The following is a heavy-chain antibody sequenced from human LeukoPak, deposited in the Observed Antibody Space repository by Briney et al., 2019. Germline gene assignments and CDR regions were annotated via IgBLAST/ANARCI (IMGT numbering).Heavy chain of an antibody. CDR2: IDPSDSYT. Sequence: PGESLKISCEGSGYSFTSYWISWVRQMPGKGLEWMGRIDPSDSYTNYSPSFQGHVTISADKSISTAYLQWSSLKASDTAMYYCARDLAAYPNWFDPWGQGTLVTVSS. CDR1: GYSFTSYW. J-gene: IGHJ5*02. D-gene: IGHD2-15*01. V-gene: IGHV5-10-1*01. CDR3: ARDLAAYPNWFDP.